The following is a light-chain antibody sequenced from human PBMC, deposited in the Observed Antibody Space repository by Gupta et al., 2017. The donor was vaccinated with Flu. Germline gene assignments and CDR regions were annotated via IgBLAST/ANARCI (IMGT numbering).Light chain of an antibody. CDR3: WLYLGSGIWV. Sequence: TGTLTCGLTSGPVASNYYASWYQLTPGQAPRTLIYSTNTRSSGVPDRFSGSILGNKAALTITGAQADDESDYFCWLYLGSGIWVFGGGTKLTVL. CDR2: STN. J-gene: IGLJ3*02. CDR1: SGPVASNYY. V-gene: IGLV8-61*01.